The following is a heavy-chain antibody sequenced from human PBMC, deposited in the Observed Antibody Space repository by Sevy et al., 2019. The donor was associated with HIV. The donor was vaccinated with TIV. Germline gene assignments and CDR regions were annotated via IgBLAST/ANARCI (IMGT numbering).Heavy chain of an antibody. CDR2: ISSSSSYI. CDR3: ARDHVKDGDLGDYYYFAMDV. Sequence: GGSLRLSCAASGFTFSSYSMNWVRQAPGKGLEWVSSISSSSSYIYYADSVKGRFTISRDNAKNSLYLQMNSLRVDDTAVYYCARDHVKDGDLGDYYYFAMDVWGQGTTVTGSS. J-gene: IGHJ6*02. D-gene: IGHD4-17*01. CDR1: GFTFSSYS. V-gene: IGHV3-21*04.